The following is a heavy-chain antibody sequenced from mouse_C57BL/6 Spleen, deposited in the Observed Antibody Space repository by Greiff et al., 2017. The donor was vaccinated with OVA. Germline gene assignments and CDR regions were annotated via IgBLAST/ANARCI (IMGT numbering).Heavy chain of an antibody. CDR3: AREGNYYGSREFAY. J-gene: IGHJ3*01. CDR2: INPNYGTT. CDR1: GYSFTDYN. V-gene: IGHV1-39*01. Sequence: VQLKQSGPELVKPGASVKISCKASGYSFTDYNMNWVKQSHGKSLEWIGVINPNYGTTSYNQKFKGKATLTGDKSSSTAYMQLNSLTSEDSAVYYCAREGNYYGSREFAYWGQGTLVTVSA. D-gene: IGHD1-1*01.